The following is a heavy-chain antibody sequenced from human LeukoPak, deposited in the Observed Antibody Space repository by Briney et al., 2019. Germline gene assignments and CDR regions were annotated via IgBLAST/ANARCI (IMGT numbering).Heavy chain of an antibody. Sequence: TGGSVRLPCAASGFSFNSYAMSWVRQAPGKGLEWVSAIGGSGGSTYYADSVKGRFTISRDNSKNTLYLQMNSLRAEDTAVYYCARPRLTINYYFDYWGQGTLVTVSS. CDR3: ARPRLTINYYFDY. V-gene: IGHV3-23*01. CDR1: GFSFNSYA. D-gene: IGHD5-12*01. J-gene: IGHJ4*02. CDR2: IGGSGGST.